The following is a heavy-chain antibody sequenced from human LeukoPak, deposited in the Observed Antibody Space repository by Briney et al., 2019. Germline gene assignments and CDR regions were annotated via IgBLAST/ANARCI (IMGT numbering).Heavy chain of an antibody. CDR2: IYTSGST. CDR3: ARHGLARLMGGSYYFDY. V-gene: IGHV4-4*09. Sequence: SEALSLTCTVSGGSLSSYYWSWIRQPPGEGLEWIGYIYTSGSTNYNPSLKSRVTISVDTSKNQFSLKLSSVTAADTAVYYCARHGLARLMGGSYYFDYWGQGTLVTVSS. D-gene: IGHD1-26*01. CDR1: GGSLSSYY. J-gene: IGHJ4*02.